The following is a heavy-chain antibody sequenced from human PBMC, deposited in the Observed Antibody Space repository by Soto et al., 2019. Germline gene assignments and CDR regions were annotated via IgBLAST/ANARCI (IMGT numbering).Heavy chain of an antibody. D-gene: IGHD2-15*01. CDR3: ARDGGILGSHLDY. CDR1: GFTFSSYG. V-gene: IGHV3-33*01. CDR2: IWYDGSNK. Sequence: GGSLRLSCAASGFTFSSYGMHWVRQAPGKGLEWVAVIWYDGSNKYYADSVKGRFTISRDNSKNTLYLQMNSLRAEDTAVYYCARDGGILGSHLDYWGQGTLVTVSS. J-gene: IGHJ4*02.